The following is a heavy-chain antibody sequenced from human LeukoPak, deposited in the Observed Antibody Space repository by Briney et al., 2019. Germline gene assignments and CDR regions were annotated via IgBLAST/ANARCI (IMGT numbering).Heavy chain of an antibody. Sequence: GRSLRLSCAASGFTFSSYGMHWVRQAPGKGLEWVAVIWYDGSNKYYADSVKGRFTISRDNSKNTLYLQMNSLRAEDTAVYYCAKGQGGSYYFDYWGQGTLVTVSS. D-gene: IGHD1-26*01. CDR1: GFTFSSYG. V-gene: IGHV3-33*06. CDR3: AKGQGGSYYFDY. CDR2: IWYDGSNK. J-gene: IGHJ4*02.